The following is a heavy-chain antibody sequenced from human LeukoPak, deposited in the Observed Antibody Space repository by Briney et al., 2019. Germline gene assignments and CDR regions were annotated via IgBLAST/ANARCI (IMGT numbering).Heavy chain of an antibody. V-gene: IGHV3-21*01. J-gene: IGHJ5*02. CDR3: ARARKSGGITMIRGVKDRGWFDP. CDR1: GFTFSTYI. CDR2: ISSSSVYT. Sequence: GGSLRLSCAASGFTFSTYIMNWVRQAPGKGLEWVSSISSSSVYTFYADSVKGRFTISRDNAKNSLYLQMNSLRAEDTAVYYCARARKSGGITMIRGVKDRGWFDPWGQGTLVTVSS. D-gene: IGHD3-10*01.